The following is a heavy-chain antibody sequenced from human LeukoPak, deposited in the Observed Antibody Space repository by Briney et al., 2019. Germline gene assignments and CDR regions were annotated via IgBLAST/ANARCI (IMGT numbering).Heavy chain of an antibody. CDR2: IIPILGIA. D-gene: IGHD1/OR15-1a*01. V-gene: IGHV1-69*04. J-gene: IGHJ6*02. CDR1: GGTFSSYA. Sequence: ASVKVSCKASGGTFSSYAISWVRQAPGQGLEWMGRIIPILGIANYAQKFQGRVTITADKSTSTAYMELSSLRSEDTAVYYCARVGSSGTDMDVWGQGTTVTVSS. CDR3: ARVGSSGTDMDV.